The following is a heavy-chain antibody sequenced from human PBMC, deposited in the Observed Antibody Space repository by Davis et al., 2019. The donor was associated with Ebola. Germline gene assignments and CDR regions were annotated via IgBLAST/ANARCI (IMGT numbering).Heavy chain of an antibody. J-gene: IGHJ5*02. Sequence: MPSETLSLTCAVYGGSFNDYYWNWIRQPPGKGLEWIGEINHSGSTNYNPSLKSRVTISVDTSKNQFSLKLSSVTAADTAVYHCARKPARWENWFDPWGQGTLVTVSS. CDR2: INHSGST. CDR1: GGSFNDYY. D-gene: IGHD2-2*01. V-gene: IGHV4-34*01. CDR3: ARKPARWENWFDP.